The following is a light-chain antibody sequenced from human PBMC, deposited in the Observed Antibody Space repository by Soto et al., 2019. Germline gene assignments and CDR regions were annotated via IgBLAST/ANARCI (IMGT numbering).Light chain of an antibody. CDR3: QQYGSSPGT. Sequence: EIVMTQSPATLSVSPGERATLSCRASESVTTNLAWYQQNPGQPPRLLIYGASTRATGIPDRFSGSGSGTDFTLTISRLEPEDFAVYYCQQYGSSPGTFGQGTRLEIK. J-gene: IGKJ5*01. V-gene: IGKV3-20*01. CDR1: ESVTTN. CDR2: GAS.